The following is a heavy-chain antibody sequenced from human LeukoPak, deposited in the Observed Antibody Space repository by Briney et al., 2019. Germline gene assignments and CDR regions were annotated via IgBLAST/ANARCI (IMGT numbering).Heavy chain of an antibody. J-gene: IGHJ4*02. CDR2: INPSVDSA. CDR1: GYTFTSYY. D-gene: IGHD3-10*01. CDR3: ARERGSFDY. V-gene: IGHV1-46*01. Sequence: ASVKVSCKAPGYTFTSYYMHWVRQAPGQGLEWMGIINPSVDSATYAQKFQGRVTMTSDTSTSTVYMDLSSLRSEDTAVYYCARERGSFDYWGQGTLVTVSS.